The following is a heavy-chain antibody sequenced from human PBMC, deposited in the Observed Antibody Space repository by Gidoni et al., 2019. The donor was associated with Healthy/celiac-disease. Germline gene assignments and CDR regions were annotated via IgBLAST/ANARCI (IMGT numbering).Heavy chain of an antibody. D-gene: IGHD2-15*01. CDR2: INPSGGST. V-gene: IGHV1-46*01. CDR1: SYY. J-gene: IGHJ6*03. CDR3: ARYAATPYYYYYMDV. Sequence: SYYMHWVRQAPGQGLEWMGIINPSGGSTSYAQKFQGRVTMTRDTSTSTVYMELSSLRSEDTAVYYCARYAATPYYYYYMDVWGKGTTVTVSS.